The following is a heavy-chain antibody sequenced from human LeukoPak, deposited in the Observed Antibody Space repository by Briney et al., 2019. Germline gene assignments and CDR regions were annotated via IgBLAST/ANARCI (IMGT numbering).Heavy chain of an antibody. CDR3: ARRGWYDSPVGVYYYYYMDV. CDR2: IYYDDSET. V-gene: IGHV5-51*01. J-gene: IGHJ6*03. CDR1: GYSFTNYW. D-gene: IGHD6-19*01. Sequence: GESLKISCKGGGYSFTNYWIVWVRQMPGKGLEWMGVIYYDDSETQYSPSFQGQVTISVDKSISTAYLQWSSLKASDTAMYYCARRGWYDSPVGVYYYYYMDVWGKGTTVTVSS.